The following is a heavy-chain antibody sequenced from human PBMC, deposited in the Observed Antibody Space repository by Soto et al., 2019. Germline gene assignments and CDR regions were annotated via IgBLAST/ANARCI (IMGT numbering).Heavy chain of an antibody. D-gene: IGHD3-10*01. V-gene: IGHV1-46*01. J-gene: IGHJ6*02. Sequence: QVQLVQSGAEVKKPGASVKVSCKASGYTFTSYYMHWVRQAPGQGLEWMGIINPSGGSTSYAQKFQGRVTMTRDTSTSTVYMELSSLRSEDMAVYYCARGMVRGVIRKMPARYYYYGMDVWGQGTTVTVSS. CDR1: GYTFTSYY. CDR3: ARGMVRGVIRKMPARYYYYGMDV. CDR2: INPSGGST.